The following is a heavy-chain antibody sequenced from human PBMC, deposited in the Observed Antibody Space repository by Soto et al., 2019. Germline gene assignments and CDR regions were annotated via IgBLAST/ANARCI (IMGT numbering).Heavy chain of an antibody. V-gene: IGHV4-34*01. D-gene: IGHD2-21*02. CDR2: INHSGST. Sequence: SETLSLTCAVYGGSFSGYYWSWIRQPPGKGLEWIGEINHSGSTNYNPSLKSRVTISVDTSKNQFSLKLSSVTAADTAVYYCARGSERGGGNSGYCYGMDVWGQGTTVTVSS. CDR1: GGSFSGYY. CDR3: ARGSERGGGNSGYCYGMDV. J-gene: IGHJ6*02.